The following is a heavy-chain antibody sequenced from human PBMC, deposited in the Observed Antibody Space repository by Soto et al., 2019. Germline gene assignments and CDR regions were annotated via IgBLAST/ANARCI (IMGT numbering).Heavy chain of an antibody. CDR1: EGTFSTYA. V-gene: IGHV1-69*13. D-gene: IGHD4-4*01. Sequence: GASVKVSCKASEGTFSTYAISWVRQPPGQGLKWMGGIIPIFGTANYAQKFQGRVTITADESTSTAYMELSSLRSEDTAVYYCARDLTVTTGDYYYYYGMDVWGQGTTVTVSS. CDR3: ARDLTVTTGDYYYYYGMDV. CDR2: IIPIFGTA. J-gene: IGHJ6*02.